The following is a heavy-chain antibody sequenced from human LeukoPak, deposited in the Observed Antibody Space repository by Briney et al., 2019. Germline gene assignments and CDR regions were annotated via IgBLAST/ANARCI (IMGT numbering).Heavy chain of an antibody. Sequence: GGSLRLSCVASGFTFSNYDMVWVRQAPGKGLEWVSVISAGSTSIFYEDSVKGRFTVSRDNSKKTLYLQMNSLRAEDTAVYYCAKRDGSRRYYFDYWGQGTLVTVSS. CDR1: GFTFSNYD. V-gene: IGHV3-23*01. CDR2: ISAGSTSI. CDR3: AKRDGSRRYYFDY. J-gene: IGHJ4*02.